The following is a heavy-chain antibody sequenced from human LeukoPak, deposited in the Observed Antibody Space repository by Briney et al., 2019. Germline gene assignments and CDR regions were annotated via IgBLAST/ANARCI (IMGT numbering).Heavy chain of an antibody. CDR1: GFTFSSYG. J-gene: IGHJ4*02. D-gene: IGHD6-19*01. Sequence: GGSLRLSCAASGFTFSSYGMHWVRQAPGKGLEWVAVIWYDGSNKYYADSVKGRFTISRDNSKNTLYLQMNSLRAEDTAVYYCARDPAHLKYSSGWYGFYFDYWGQGTLVTVSS. V-gene: IGHV3-33*01. CDR2: IWYDGSNK. CDR3: ARDPAHLKYSSGWYGFYFDY.